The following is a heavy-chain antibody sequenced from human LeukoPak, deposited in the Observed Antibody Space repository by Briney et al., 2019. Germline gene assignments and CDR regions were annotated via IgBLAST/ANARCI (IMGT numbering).Heavy chain of an antibody. CDR2: MNPNSGDT. CDR1: GYTFTSYD. Sequence: ASVKVSCKASGYTFTSYDINWVRQATGQGLEWMGWMNPNSGDTGYAQKFQGRVTMTRNTSISTAYMELSSLRSEDTAVYYCARRALGSRGRFDYWGQGTLVTVSS. V-gene: IGHV1-8*01. J-gene: IGHJ4*02. CDR3: ARRALGSRGRFDY. D-gene: IGHD1-26*01.